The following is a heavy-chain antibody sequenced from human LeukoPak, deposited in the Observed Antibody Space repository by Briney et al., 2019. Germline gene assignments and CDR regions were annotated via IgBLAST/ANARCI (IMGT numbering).Heavy chain of an antibody. CDR2: IWYDGSKK. D-gene: IGHD1-26*01. CDR1: GFTFSSYG. V-gene: IGHV3-33*06. J-gene: IGHJ4*02. CDR3: AKEGGRGWELLEDY. Sequence: GGSLRLSCAASGFTFSSYGMHWVRQAPGKGLEWVAVIWYDGSKKYYADSVKGRFTISRDNSKNTLYMQMNNLRAEDTAVYYCAKEGGRGWELLEDYWGQGTLVTVSS.